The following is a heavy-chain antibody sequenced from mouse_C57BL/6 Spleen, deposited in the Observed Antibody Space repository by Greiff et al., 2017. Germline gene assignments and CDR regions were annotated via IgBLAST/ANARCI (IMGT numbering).Heavy chain of an antibody. V-gene: IGHV1-4*01. CDR2: INPSSGYT. J-gene: IGHJ1*03. Sequence: VQLQQSGAELARPGASVKMSCKASGYTFTSYTMHWVKQRPGQGLEWIGYINPSSGYTKYNQKFKDKATLTADKSSSTAYMQLSSLTSEDSAVYDCARGGSKNHFDVWGTGTTVTVSS. D-gene: IGHD2-5*01. CDR1: GYTFTSYT. CDR3: ARGGSKNHFDV.